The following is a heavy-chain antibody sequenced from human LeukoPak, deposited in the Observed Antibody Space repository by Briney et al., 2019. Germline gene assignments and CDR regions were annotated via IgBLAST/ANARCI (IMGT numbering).Heavy chain of an antibody. D-gene: IGHD2-15*01. CDR1: GGSFSGYY. Sequence: SETLSLTCAVYGGSFSGYYWSWIRQPPGKGLEWIGEINHSGSTNYNPSLKSRVTISVDTSKNQFSLKLSSVTAADTAVYYCARVENCSRRSGSCYQKDWWGQGTLVTVS. CDR3: ARVENCSRRSGSCYQKDW. V-gene: IGHV4-34*01. J-gene: IGHJ4*02. CDR2: INHSGST.